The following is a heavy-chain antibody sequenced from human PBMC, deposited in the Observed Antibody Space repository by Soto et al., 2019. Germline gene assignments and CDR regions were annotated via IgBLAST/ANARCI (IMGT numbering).Heavy chain of an antibody. V-gene: IGHV3-48*03. J-gene: IGHJ5*02. CDR3: VVAEEDWFDP. CDR1: GFTFSSYE. CDR2: ISSSGSTI. D-gene: IGHD2-15*01. Sequence: GGSLRLSCAAYGFTFSSYEMNWVRQAPGKGLEWVSYISSSGSTIYYADSVKGRFTISRDNAKNSLYLQMNSLRAEDTAVYYCVVAEEDWFDPWGQGTLVTVS.